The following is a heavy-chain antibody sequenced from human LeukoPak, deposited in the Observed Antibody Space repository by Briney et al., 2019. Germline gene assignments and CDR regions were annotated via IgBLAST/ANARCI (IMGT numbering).Heavy chain of an antibody. D-gene: IGHD4-17*01. J-gene: IGHJ6*03. CDR2: IRYDGSNK. Sequence: PGGSLRLSCAASGFTFSSYGMHWVRQAPGKGLEWVAFIRYDGSNKYYADSVKGRFTISRDNSKNTLYLQMNSLRAEDTAVYYCAKDLGTVTTPLHYMDVWGKGTTVTISS. CDR1: GFTFSSYG. V-gene: IGHV3-30*02. CDR3: AKDLGTVTTPLHYMDV.